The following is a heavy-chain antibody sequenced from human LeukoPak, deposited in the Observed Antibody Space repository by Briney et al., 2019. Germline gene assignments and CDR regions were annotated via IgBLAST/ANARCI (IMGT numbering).Heavy chain of an antibody. CDR3: AKDQRYCSSTRCYILLDN. CDR1: GFTFTSYA. Sequence: GGSLRLSCAASGFTFTSYAMSWIRQAPGKGLEWVSVISGSGDSTNYADSVKGRFTISRDNSKSTLYLQMNSLRAEDTAVYYCAKDQRYCSSTRCYILLDNWGQGPLATVSS. V-gene: IGHV3-23*01. CDR2: ISGSGDST. J-gene: IGHJ4*02. D-gene: IGHD2-2*02.